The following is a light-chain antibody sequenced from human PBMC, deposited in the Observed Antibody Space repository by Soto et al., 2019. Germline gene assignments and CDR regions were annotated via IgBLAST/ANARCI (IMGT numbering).Light chain of an antibody. Sequence: DIQMTQSPSSLSASTGDRVTITCRASQGTGTFLAWYQQKPGKVPKLLIDSASTLQSGVTSRFSGSGSGTDFTLTISSLQPDDVATYFCQRYDSAPQTFGQGTKVEIK. J-gene: IGKJ1*01. CDR3: QRYDSAPQT. V-gene: IGKV1-27*01. CDR2: SAS. CDR1: QGTGTF.